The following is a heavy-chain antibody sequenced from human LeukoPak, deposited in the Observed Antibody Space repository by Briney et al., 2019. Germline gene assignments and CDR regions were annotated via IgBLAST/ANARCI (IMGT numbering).Heavy chain of an antibody. J-gene: IGHJ4*02. Sequence: PSETLSLTCAVYGGSFSGYYWSWIRQPPGKGLEWIGEINHSGSTNYNPSLKSRVTISVDTSKNQFSLKLSSVTAADTAVYYCASPLGIPGCWGQGTLVTVSS. CDR2: INHSGST. CDR1: GGSFSGYY. CDR3: ASPLGIPGC. V-gene: IGHV4-34*01. D-gene: IGHD7-27*01.